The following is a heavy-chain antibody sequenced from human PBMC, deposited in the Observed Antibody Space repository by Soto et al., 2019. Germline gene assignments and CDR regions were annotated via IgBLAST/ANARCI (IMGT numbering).Heavy chain of an antibody. CDR2: IYSGSST. J-gene: IGHJ4*02. Sequence: GGSLRLSCAASGFTVSSNYMSWVRQAPGKGLEWVSVIYSGSSTYYADSVKGRFTISRHNSKNTLYLQMNSLRAEDTAVYYCARTLYSSGWYPYYFDYWGQGTLVTVSS. CDR1: GFTVSSNY. D-gene: IGHD6-19*01. V-gene: IGHV3-53*04. CDR3: ARTLYSSGWYPYYFDY.